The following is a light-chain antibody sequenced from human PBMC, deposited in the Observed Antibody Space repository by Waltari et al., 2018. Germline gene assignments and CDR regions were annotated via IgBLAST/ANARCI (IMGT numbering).Light chain of an antibody. CDR1: SGPASSRYY. V-gene: IGLV8-61*01. Sequence: PVVTQEPAFSVSPGGTVTLTCGLCSGPASSRYYPSGHQQAPGQPPRTLIYSTTTRASGVPESCSGSILGNKAALTITGAQADDECDYYCVLYMGSGIHDVCGTGTKVTVL. CDR3: VLYMGSGIHDV. CDR2: STT. J-gene: IGLJ1*01.